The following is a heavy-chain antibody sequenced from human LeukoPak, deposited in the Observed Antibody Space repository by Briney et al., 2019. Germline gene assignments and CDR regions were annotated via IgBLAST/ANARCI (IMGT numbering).Heavy chain of an antibody. D-gene: IGHD3-22*01. CDR3: ARDLITMIVVVYGMDV. J-gene: IGHJ6*02. Sequence: ASVKVSCKASGYTFTSYYMHWVRQALGQGLEWMGIINPSGGSTSYAQKFQGRVTMTRDTSTSTVYMELSSLRSEDTAVYYCARDLITMIVVVYGMDVWGQGTTVSVSS. V-gene: IGHV1-46*01. CDR2: INPSGGST. CDR1: GYTFTSYY.